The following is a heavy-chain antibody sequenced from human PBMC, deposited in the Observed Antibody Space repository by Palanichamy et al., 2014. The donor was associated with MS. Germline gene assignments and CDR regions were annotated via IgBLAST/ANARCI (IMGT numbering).Heavy chain of an antibody. CDR1: GGSISSTY. Sequence: QVQLQESGPGLVKPSETLSLTCTFSGGSISSTYWSWIRRPPGKGLEWVGSIYYNGNTDYSPSLRSRLTISLDTSKNQFSLNLSSVTAADTAVYYCATERVPGRYSFDIWGQGTTVTVSS. CDR2: IYYNGNT. CDR3: ATERVPGRYSFDI. D-gene: IGHD6-19*01. V-gene: IGHV4-59*08. J-gene: IGHJ3*02.